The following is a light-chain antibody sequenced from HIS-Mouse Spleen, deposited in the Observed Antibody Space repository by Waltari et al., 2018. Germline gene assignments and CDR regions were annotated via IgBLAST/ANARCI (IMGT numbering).Light chain of an antibody. J-gene: IGKJ5*01. CDR2: AAS. V-gene: IGKV1-8*01. CDR1: QGISSY. Sequence: AIRMTQSPSSLSASTGDRVTITCRASQGISSYLAWYQQKPGKAPKLLIYAASTLQSGVPSRFSGSGSGTDFTLTISCLQSEDFATYYCQQYDNLPSITFGQGTRLEIK. CDR3: QQYDNLPSIT.